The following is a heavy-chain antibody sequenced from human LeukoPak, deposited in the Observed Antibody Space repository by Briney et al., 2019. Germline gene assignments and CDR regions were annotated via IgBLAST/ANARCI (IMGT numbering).Heavy chain of an antibody. D-gene: IGHD6-19*01. CDR2: IYYSGST. Sequence: SETLSLTCTVSGGSISSSSYYWGWIRQPPGKGLEWIGSIYYSGSTYYNPSLKSRVTISVDTSKNQFSLKLSSVTAADTAVYYCARRHIAMAGRYFDYWGQGTLVTVSS. V-gene: IGHV4-39*01. J-gene: IGHJ4*02. CDR1: GGSISSSSYY. CDR3: ARRHIAMAGRYFDY.